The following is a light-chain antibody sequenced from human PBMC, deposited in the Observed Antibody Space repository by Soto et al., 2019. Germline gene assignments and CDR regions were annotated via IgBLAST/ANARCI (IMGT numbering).Light chain of an antibody. Sequence: EVVLTQSPATLSLSPGERATLSCRASQNVRTFLDWYQQKPGQPPRLLIYGASNRATGIPARFSGSGSGTDFTLTISSLEPEDFAVYYCQQHSHGPPWTFGQGTKVDIK. CDR3: QQHSHGPPWT. V-gene: IGKV3-11*01. CDR1: QNVRTF. CDR2: GAS. J-gene: IGKJ1*01.